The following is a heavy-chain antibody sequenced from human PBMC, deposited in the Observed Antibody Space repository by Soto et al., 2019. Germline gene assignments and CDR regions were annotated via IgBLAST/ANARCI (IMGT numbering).Heavy chain of an antibody. CDR3: ARVSVVYARHYYHYYGMGV. CDR2: IYYSGST. D-gene: IGHD2-8*02. Sequence: SETLSLTCTVSGGSISSGDYYWSWIRQPPGKGLEWIGYIYYSGSTYYNPSLKSRVTISVDTSKNQFSLKLSSVTAADTAVYYCARVSVVYARHYYHYYGMGVWGQGTTVTVSS. V-gene: IGHV4-30-4*01. CDR1: GGSISSGDYY. J-gene: IGHJ6*02.